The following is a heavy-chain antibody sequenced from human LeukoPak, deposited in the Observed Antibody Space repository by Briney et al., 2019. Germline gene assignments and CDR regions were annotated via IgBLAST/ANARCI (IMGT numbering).Heavy chain of an antibody. CDR1: GGSISNSSYY. Sequence: SETLSLTCTVSGGSISNSSYYCGWIRQPPGEGLEWIGSIYYSGSTCYNPSLKSRVTISVDTSKNQFSLKLSSVTAADTAVYYCARVRGEIVVVPAAIHYYYYMDVWGKGTTVTVSS. CDR3: ARVRGEIVVVPAAIHYYYYMDV. D-gene: IGHD2-2*02. CDR2: IYYSGST. J-gene: IGHJ6*03. V-gene: IGHV4-39*07.